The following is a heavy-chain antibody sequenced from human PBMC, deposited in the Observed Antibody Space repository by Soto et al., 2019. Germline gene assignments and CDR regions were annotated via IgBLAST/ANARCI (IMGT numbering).Heavy chain of an antibody. CDR3: AKDGTSGGTYFDY. J-gene: IGHJ4*02. CDR1: GFTFSNYG. V-gene: IGHV3-30*18. Sequence: QVQLVDSGGGVVQPGRSLRLSRAASGFTFSNYGMHWVRQAPGKGLEWVAFISYHGSDKNYADSVKGRFTISRDNSKNTFYLQMNSLRVDDTAVYYCAKDGTSGGTYFDYWGQGTLVTVSS. CDR2: ISYHGSDK.